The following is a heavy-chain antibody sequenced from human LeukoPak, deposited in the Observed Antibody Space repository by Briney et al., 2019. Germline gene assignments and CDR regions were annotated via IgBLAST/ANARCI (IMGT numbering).Heavy chain of an antibody. CDR1: GFTFSSYW. Sequence: GGSLRLSCAASGFTFSSYWMNWVRQAPGKGLEWVSIIYSGGTTYYADSVRGRFTISRDTSKNTLYLQMNSLRAEDTALYYCARGPTAVSAGSWGQGTLVTVSS. CDR3: ARGPTAVSAGS. J-gene: IGHJ5*02. D-gene: IGHD3-10*01. V-gene: IGHV3-53*01. CDR2: IYSGGTT.